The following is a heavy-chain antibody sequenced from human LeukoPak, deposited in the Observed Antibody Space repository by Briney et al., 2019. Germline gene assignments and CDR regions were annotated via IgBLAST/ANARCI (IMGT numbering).Heavy chain of an antibody. CDR3: ARDLGPSITGTKNVYFDY. D-gene: IGHD1-20*01. CDR2: IIPIFVIA. Sequence: SVKVSCKASGGTFSSNAISCVRQAPGQGLEWMGRIIPIFVIANYAQRFHGRVTITADTSTSTAYMELSSLRSEDTAVYYCARDLGPSITGTKNVYFDYWGQGTLVTVSS. J-gene: IGHJ4*02. CDR1: GGTFSSNA. V-gene: IGHV1-69*04.